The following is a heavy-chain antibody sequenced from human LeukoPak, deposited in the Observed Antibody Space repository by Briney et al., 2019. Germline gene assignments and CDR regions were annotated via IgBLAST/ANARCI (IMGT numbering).Heavy chain of an antibody. Sequence: PSETLSLTCTVSGYSISSGYYWGWIRQPPGKGLEWIGSIYHSGSTYYNPSLKSRVTISVDTSKNQFSLKLSSVTAADTAVYYCARVYCSGGSCYYYYYMDVWGKGTTVTVSS. V-gene: IGHV4-38-2*02. J-gene: IGHJ6*03. D-gene: IGHD2-15*01. CDR2: IYHSGST. CDR3: ARVYCSGGSCYYYYYMDV. CDR1: GYSISSGYY.